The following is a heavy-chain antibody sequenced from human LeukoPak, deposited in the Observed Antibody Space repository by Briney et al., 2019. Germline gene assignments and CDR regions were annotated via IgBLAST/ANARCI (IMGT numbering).Heavy chain of an antibody. J-gene: IGHJ4*02. V-gene: IGHV4-4*07. CDR1: GGSISGNY. D-gene: IGHD1-26*01. CDR3: ARGIVGATAPDY. Sequence: PSETLSLTCTVSGGSISGNYWSWIRQPAGKGLEWFGRIHTTGTTNYNPSLKSRVTMSLDTSNNQFSLKLSSVTAADTAVYYCARGIVGATAPDYWGQGSLVTVSS. CDR2: IHTTGTT.